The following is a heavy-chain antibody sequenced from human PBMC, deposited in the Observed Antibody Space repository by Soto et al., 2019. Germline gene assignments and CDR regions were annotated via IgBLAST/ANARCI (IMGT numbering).Heavy chain of an antibody. CDR3: ARRGDSGSSAPIPTWYYYGMDV. V-gene: IGHV1-69*13. CDR1: GGTFSSYA. J-gene: IGHJ6*02. CDR2: IIPIFGTA. D-gene: IGHD6-6*01. Sequence: SVKVSCKASGGTFSSYAISWVRQAPGQGLEWMGGIIPIFGTANYAQKFQGRVTITADESTSTAYMELSSLRSEDTAVYYCARRGDSGSSAPIPTWYYYGMDVWGQGTTVTVSS.